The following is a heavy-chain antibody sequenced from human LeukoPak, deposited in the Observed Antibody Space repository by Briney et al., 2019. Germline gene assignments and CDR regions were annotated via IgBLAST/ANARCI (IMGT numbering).Heavy chain of an antibody. J-gene: IGHJ4*02. CDR3: ARDVGRRGASNYFDC. V-gene: IGHV4-30-4*01. D-gene: IGHD2-2*01. CDR2: IYYSGRT. CDR1: VGAISSGDYY. Sequence: SETLSLTCTVSVGAISSGDYYWGWIRQPPGKGLEWIGYIYYSGRTYYNPSLKSRLAISLDTSKNQFSLNLTSVTAADTAVYYCARDVGRRGASNYFDCWGQGTLVTVSS.